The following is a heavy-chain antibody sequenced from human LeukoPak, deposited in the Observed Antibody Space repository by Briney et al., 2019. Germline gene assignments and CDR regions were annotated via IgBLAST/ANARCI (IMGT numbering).Heavy chain of an antibody. Sequence: ASVKVSCKASGYTFTSYDINWVRQATGQGLEWMGWMNPNSGNTGYAQKFQGRVTMTRNTSISTAYMELSSLRSENTAVYYCARRIVGATKPFDYWGQGTLVTVSS. D-gene: IGHD1-26*01. V-gene: IGHV1-8*01. CDR1: GYTFTSYD. CDR3: ARRIVGATKPFDY. CDR2: MNPNSGNT. J-gene: IGHJ4*02.